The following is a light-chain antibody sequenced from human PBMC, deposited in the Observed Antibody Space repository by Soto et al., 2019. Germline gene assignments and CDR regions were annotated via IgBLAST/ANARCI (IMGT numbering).Light chain of an antibody. CDR2: AND. V-gene: IGLV1-44*01. J-gene: IGLJ3*02. CDR1: SSSIGSTT. CDR3: ASWDDSRICWL. Sequence: QSVLTQPPSASGTPGQRVNISCSGSSSSIGSTTVNWYQQLPGRAPKLLLYANDQRPSGVPDRFSAFKSGTSASLAISGPQSDDEADYYCASWDDSRICWLFGGGTKLTVL.